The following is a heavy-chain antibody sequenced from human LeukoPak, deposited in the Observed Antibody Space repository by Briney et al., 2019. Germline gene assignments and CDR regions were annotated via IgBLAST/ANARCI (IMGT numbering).Heavy chain of an antibody. V-gene: IGHV3-7*03. CDR1: GFTFSNYW. Sequence: GGSLRLSCAASGFTFSNYWMSWVRQAPGKGLEWVAQIKQDGSDKYYADSVKGRFNISRDNAKNSLYLQVNSLRSEDTALYYCAAGAGITRYWGQGTLVTVSS. J-gene: IGHJ4*02. CDR3: AAGAGITRY. CDR2: IKQDGSDK. D-gene: IGHD3-10*01.